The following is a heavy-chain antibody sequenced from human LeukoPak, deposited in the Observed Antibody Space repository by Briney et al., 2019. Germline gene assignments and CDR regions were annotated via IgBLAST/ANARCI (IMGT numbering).Heavy chain of an antibody. D-gene: IGHD3-3*01. Sequence: VGSLRLSCAASGFTFSSYAMSWVRQAPGKGLEWVSAISGSGGSTYYADSVKGRFTISRDNSKNTLYLQMNSLRAEDTAVYYCAKEAIFGVVIPPYNWFDPWGQGTLVTVSS. CDR3: AKEAIFGVVIPPYNWFDP. V-gene: IGHV3-23*01. CDR1: GFTFSSYA. CDR2: ISGSGGST. J-gene: IGHJ5*02.